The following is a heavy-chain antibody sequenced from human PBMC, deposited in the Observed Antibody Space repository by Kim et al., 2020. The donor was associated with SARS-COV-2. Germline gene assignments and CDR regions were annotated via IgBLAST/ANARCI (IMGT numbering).Heavy chain of an antibody. D-gene: IGHD1-1*01. J-gene: IGHJ3*02. Sequence: GGSLRLSCGASGFTFSDSAMHWVRRASRKGLEWLGRMSSKVNGHATAYSASVRGRFTISRYDSRNTAYLQMNSLKTEDTAVYYRTRVLGTTLASRDALD. V-gene: IGHV3-73*01. CDR2: MSSKVNGHAT. CDR3: TRVLGTTLASRDALD. CDR1: GFTFSDSA.